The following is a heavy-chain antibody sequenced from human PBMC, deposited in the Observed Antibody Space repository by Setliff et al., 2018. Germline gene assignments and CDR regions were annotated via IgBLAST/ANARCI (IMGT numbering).Heavy chain of an antibody. V-gene: IGHV4-39*07. CDR1: GGSINSDSHY. CDR3: ARHNLHGTATTFAFDI. CDR2: TYYSGNT. D-gene: IGHD2-21*02. J-gene: IGHJ3*02. Sequence: TSETLSLTCVVSGGSINSDSHYWGWIRQPPGKGLEWIASTYYSGNTYYNPSLKSRVTISVDTSKNQFSLKLTSVTAADTAVYYCARHNLHGTATTFAFDIWGQGTMVTVSS.